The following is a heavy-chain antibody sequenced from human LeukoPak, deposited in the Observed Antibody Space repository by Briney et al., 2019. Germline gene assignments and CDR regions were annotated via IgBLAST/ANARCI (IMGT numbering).Heavy chain of an antibody. Sequence: GGSLRLSCAASGFTFSTYWMHWVRQAPGKGLVWVSRINADGRTTNYADSVKGRFTTSRDNAKKTLHLQMNSLKVEDAAVYYCARVLCGGGYCYYFDYWGQGTLVTVSS. CDR2: INADGRTT. J-gene: IGHJ4*02. D-gene: IGHD2-21*01. CDR1: GFTFSTYW. CDR3: ARVLCGGGYCYYFDY. V-gene: IGHV3-74*01.